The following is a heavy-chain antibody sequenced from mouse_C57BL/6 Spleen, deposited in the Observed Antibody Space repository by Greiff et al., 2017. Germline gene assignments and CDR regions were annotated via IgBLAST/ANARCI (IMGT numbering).Heavy chain of an antibody. V-gene: IGHV1-74*01. Sequence: QVQLKQPGAELVKPGASVKVSCKASGYTFTSYWLHWVKQRPGQGLEWIGRIHPSDSDTNYNQKFKGKATLTVDKSSSTAYMQLSSLTSEDSAVYYCAIGGYTGNYFGYWGQGTTLTVSS. CDR3: AIGGYTGNYFGY. CDR1: GYTFTSYW. D-gene: IGHD2-14*01. CDR2: IHPSDSDT. J-gene: IGHJ2*01.